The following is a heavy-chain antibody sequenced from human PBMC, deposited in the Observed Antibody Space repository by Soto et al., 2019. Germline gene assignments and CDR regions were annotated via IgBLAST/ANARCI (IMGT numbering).Heavy chain of an antibody. D-gene: IGHD2-15*01. Sequence: ASVKVSCKASGYTFTISGISWVRQAPGQGLEWMGWISAYNGNTNYAQKLQGRVTMTTDTSTSTAYMELRSLRSDDTAVYYCARDLLSGYCSGGSCFNWFDPWGQGTLVTVSS. CDR3: ARDLLSGYCSGGSCFNWFDP. J-gene: IGHJ5*02. V-gene: IGHV1-18*01. CDR2: ISAYNGNT. CDR1: GYTFTISG.